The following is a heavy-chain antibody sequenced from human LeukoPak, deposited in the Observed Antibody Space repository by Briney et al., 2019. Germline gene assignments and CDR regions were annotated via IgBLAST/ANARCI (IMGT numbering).Heavy chain of an antibody. CDR2: INAGNGNT. V-gene: IGHV1-3*01. CDR3: ARDFLAENYYYYGMDV. CDR1: GYTFTSYA. J-gene: IGHJ6*02. Sequence: ASVKVSCKASGYTFTSYAMHWVRQAPGQRLEWMGWINAGNGNTKYSQKFQGRVTITRDTSASTAYMELSSLRSEDTAVYYCARDFLAENYYYYGMDVWGQGTTVTVSS. D-gene: IGHD6-19*01.